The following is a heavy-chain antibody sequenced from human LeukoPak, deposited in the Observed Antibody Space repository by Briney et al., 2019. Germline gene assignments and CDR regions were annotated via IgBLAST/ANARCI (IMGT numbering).Heavy chain of an antibody. Sequence: ASVKVSCXASGYTFTSYDINWVRQATGQGLEWMGWMNPNSGNTGYAQKFQGRVTITRNTSISTAYMELSSLRSEDTAVYYCARPYDFWSGYAFDIWGQGTMVTVSS. J-gene: IGHJ3*02. V-gene: IGHV1-8*03. CDR3: ARPYDFWSGYAFDI. CDR2: MNPNSGNT. D-gene: IGHD3-3*01. CDR1: GYTFTSYD.